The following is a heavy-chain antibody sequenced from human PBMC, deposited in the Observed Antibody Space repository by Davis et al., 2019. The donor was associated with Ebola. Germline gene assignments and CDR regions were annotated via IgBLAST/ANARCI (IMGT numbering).Heavy chain of an antibody. J-gene: IGHJ4*02. CDR3: ARDSFCTYGVCNDRDFDY. Sequence: ASVKVSCKASGYSFTNYAIHWVRQAPGQRLEWMGWISPHNGNTKYAQKFQDRVTMTTDTSTSTAYMELRSLRSDDTAMYYCARDSFCTYGVCNDRDFDYWGQGTLVTVSS. CDR1: GYSFTNYA. D-gene: IGHD2-8*01. V-gene: IGHV1-18*01. CDR2: ISPHNGNT.